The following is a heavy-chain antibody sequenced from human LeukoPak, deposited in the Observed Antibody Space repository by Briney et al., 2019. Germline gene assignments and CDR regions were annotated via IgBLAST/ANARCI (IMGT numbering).Heavy chain of an antibody. CDR2: INTDGSGT. J-gene: IGHJ5*02. D-gene: IGHD3-16*01. CDR3: ARGLGSPVPTWFDP. Sequence: PVRCLRLSCAASGFTFSSYCMDCVSQAPGKGLVWVSRINTDGSGTSYADSVKGRFTISRDNAKNTLYLQMNSLRAEDTAVYYCARGLGSPVPTWFDPWGQGTLVTVSS. CDR1: GFTFSSYC. V-gene: IGHV3-74*01.